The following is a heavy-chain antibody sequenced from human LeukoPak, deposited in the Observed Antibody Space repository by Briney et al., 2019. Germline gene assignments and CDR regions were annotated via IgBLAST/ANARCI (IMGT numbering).Heavy chain of an antibody. J-gene: IGHJ4*02. V-gene: IGHV3-48*03. Sequence: QSGGSLRLSCAASGYTFSSCEKYWGCQAPGKGLEWGSYISSSGSTIYYADSVKGRFTISRDNAKNSLYLQMNSLRAEDTAVYHCARVYRGADYWGQGTLVTVSS. D-gene: IGHD3-16*02. CDR3: ARVYRGADY. CDR1: GYTFSSCE. CDR2: ISSSGSTI.